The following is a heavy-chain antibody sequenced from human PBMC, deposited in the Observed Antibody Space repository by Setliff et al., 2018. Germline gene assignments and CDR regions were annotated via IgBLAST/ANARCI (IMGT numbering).Heavy chain of an antibody. J-gene: IGHJ4*02. CDR3: TKGRVGLAARAGY. CDR1: GGSISSSIYY. Sequence: SETLSLTCTVSGGSISSSIYYWSWIRQSAGKGLEWIGRIYASGSTEYNPSLGSRVTISVDTSRNQFSLQLSSVTSADTAIYYCTKGRVGLAARAGYWGQGTLVTVSS. CDR2: IYASGST. V-gene: IGHV4-61*02. D-gene: IGHD1-26*01.